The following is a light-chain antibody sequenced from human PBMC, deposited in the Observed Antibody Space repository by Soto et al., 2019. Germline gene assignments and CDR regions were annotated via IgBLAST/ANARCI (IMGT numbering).Light chain of an antibody. J-gene: IGKJ5*01. CDR2: GAS. CDR1: QSVSSN. V-gene: IGKV3-15*01. Sequence: DIVLTQSPGTLSLSPGERATLSCRASQSVSSNFLAWYQQKSGQAPRLLIYGASTTATGIPARFSGSGSGTEFTLTISSRQSEDFAGYYCQQYNNWPPVTFGQGTRLEIK. CDR3: QQYNNWPPVT.